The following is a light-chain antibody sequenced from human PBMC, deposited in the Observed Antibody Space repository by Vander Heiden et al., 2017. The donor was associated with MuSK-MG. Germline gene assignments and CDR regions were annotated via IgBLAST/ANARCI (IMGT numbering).Light chain of an antibody. V-gene: IGKV3D-15*01. CDR1: QSVSSN. Sequence: IVMTQSPATLSVSPGERATRSCRASQSVSSNLAWYQQKPGQAPRLLIYGASTRATGIPARFSGSGSGTEFTLTISSLQSEDFAVYYCQQYNNWPPFTFGPGTKVDI. CDR2: GAS. CDR3: QQYNNWPPFT. J-gene: IGKJ3*01.